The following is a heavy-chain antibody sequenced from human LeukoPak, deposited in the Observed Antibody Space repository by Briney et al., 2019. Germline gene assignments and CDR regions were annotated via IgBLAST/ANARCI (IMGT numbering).Heavy chain of an antibody. D-gene: IGHD2-15*01. J-gene: IGHJ3*02. V-gene: IGHV4-4*07. CDR3: ARGRYCSADICSGGDAFDI. CDR2: IYTRGST. Sequence: SETLSLTCAVSGGSINNYYGSWIRQPAGKGLEWIGRIYTRGSTNYHPSLKSRVTMSVDTSKNQFSLKLSSVTAAGTAVYYCARGRYCSADICSGGDAFDIWGQGTMVSVSS. CDR1: GGSINNYY.